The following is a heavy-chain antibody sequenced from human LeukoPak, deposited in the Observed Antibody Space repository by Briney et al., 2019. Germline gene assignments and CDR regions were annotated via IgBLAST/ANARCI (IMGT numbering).Heavy chain of an antibody. CDR1: GGSISSYY. CDR2: IYYSGST. Sequence: PSETLSLTCTVSGGSISSYYWSWIRQPPGKGLEWIGYIYYSGSTNYNPSLKSRVTISVDTSKNQFSLKLSSVTAADTAVYYCARHRSAMAHVDYWGQGTLVTVSS. J-gene: IGHJ4*02. V-gene: IGHV4-59*08. CDR3: ARHRSAMAHVDY. D-gene: IGHD5-18*01.